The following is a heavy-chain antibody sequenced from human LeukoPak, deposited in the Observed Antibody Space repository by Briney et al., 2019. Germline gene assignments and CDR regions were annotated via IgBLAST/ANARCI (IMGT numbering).Heavy chain of an antibody. CDR2: ITGGGGST. Sequence: GGSLRLSCAASGFTFSGYAMTWVRHAPGKGLEWVSAITGGGGSTHYADSVKGRFTISRDNSRNTLFLQMNGLRAEDTAVYYCAKGRGTSSGWSFDYWGQGTLVTVSS. D-gene: IGHD6-19*01. CDR3: AKGRGTSSGWSFDY. J-gene: IGHJ4*02. V-gene: IGHV3-23*01. CDR1: GFTFSGYA.